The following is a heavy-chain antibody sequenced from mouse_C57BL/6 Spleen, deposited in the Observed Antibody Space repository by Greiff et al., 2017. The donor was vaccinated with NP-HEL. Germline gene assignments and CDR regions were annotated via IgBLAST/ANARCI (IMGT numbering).Heavy chain of an antibody. D-gene: IGHD4-1*01. J-gene: IGHJ2*01. V-gene: IGHV5-6*02. CDR2: ISSGGSYT. CDR3: AREGELGREFDY. Sequence: EVKLEESGGDLVKPGGSLKLSCAASGFTFSSYGMSWVRQTPDKRLEWVATISSGGSYTYYPDSVKGRFTISRDNAKNTLYLQMSSLKSEDTAMYYCAREGELGREFDYWGQGTTLTVSS. CDR1: GFTFSSYG.